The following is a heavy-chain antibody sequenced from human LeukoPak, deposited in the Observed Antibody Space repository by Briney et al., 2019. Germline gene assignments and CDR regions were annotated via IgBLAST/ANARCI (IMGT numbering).Heavy chain of an antibody. D-gene: IGHD3-3*01. V-gene: IGHV1-69*05. Sequence: SVKVSCKASGGTFSSYAISWVRQAPGQGLEWMGGIIPIFGTANYAQKFQGRVTITTDESTSTAYMELSSLRAEDTAVYYCARTFYDFWSGYYPPLSYYYYYMDVWGKGTTVTVSS. J-gene: IGHJ6*03. CDR3: ARTFYDFWSGYYPPLSYYYYYMDV. CDR1: GGTFSSYA. CDR2: IIPIFGTA.